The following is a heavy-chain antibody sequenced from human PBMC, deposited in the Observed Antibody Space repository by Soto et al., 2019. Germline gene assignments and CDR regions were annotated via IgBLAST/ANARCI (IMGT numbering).Heavy chain of an antibody. CDR3: ARGMWHAFDV. J-gene: IGHJ3*01. CDR2: TYDGVIF. Sequence: QVQMQESGPGLVKPSETLALTCDVSGASISKNWWSWVRQTPGKALEWIGETYDGVIFHYNPTLRGRVSISIDRSNNQYCLQLTSVTAADTAAYSRARGMWHAFDVWGQGTMVTVSS. D-gene: IGHD2-21*01. CDR1: GASISKNW. V-gene: IGHV4-4*02.